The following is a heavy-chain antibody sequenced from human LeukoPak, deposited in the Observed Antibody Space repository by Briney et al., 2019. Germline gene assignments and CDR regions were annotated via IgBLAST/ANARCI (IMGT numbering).Heavy chain of an antibody. J-gene: IGHJ3*02. V-gene: IGHV4-59*01. D-gene: IGHD3-10*01. CDR3: ARDLTELWFGEPRGAFDI. CDR1: GGSIRNYY. CDR2: IYYNGHT. Sequence: SETLSLTCTVSGGSIRNYYWSWIRQPPGKGLEWIGYIYYNGHTEYNPSLKSRVTISVDTSKNQFSLKLNSVTAADTAVYYCARDLTELWFGEPRGAFDIWGQGTMVTVSS.